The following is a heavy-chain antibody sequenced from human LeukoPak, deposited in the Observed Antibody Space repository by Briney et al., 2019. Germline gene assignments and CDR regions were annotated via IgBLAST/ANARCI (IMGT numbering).Heavy chain of an antibody. D-gene: IGHD3-22*01. Sequence: GGSLRLSCAASGITFRTYWMSWVPQAPRKGLEWVANIKQDGSEKYYVDSVKGRCTICRVNTKNSLYLQMNSLRVEDTAVYYCARDAYYHDSSGYCIFDYWGQGTLVTVSS. CDR1: GITFRTYW. V-gene: IGHV3-7*01. CDR2: IKQDGSEK. J-gene: IGHJ4*02. CDR3: ARDAYYHDSSGYCIFDY.